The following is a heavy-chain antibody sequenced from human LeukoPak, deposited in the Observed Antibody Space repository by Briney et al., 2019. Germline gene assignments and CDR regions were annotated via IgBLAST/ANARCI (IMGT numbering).Heavy chain of an antibody. Sequence: GGSLRLSCVASGFTFSSYGMSGFRQAPGRGLEGLANIKQDGTEKYYVDSVKGRFTISRDNAKNSLYLQMNSLRAEDTALYYCARVGAGSYFDYWGQGNLVTVSS. CDR1: GFTFSSYG. J-gene: IGHJ4*02. CDR2: IKQDGTEK. V-gene: IGHV3-7*03. CDR3: ARVGAGSYFDY. D-gene: IGHD6-19*01.